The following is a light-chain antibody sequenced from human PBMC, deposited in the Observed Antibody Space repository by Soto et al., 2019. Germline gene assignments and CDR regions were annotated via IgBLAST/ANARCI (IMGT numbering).Light chain of an antibody. J-gene: IGKJ1*01. Sequence: DIQMTQSPSTLSASVGDRVTITCRASQSISSWLAWYQQKPGKAPKLLIYKASSLESGVPSRFSGSGSVTVSTLTISSLQPDDVATYYCQQYNSYWTFGQGTKVAIK. CDR3: QQYNSYWT. CDR2: KAS. CDR1: QSISSW. V-gene: IGKV1-5*03.